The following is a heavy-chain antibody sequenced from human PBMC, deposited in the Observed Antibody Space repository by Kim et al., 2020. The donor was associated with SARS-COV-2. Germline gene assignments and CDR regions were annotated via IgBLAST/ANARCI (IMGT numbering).Heavy chain of an antibody. J-gene: IGHJ4*02. V-gene: IGHV4-30-2*04. CDR3: ASGAYYDYVWGSYLPTFDY. D-gene: IGHD3-16*02. Sequence: SRVTISVDTSKNQFSLKLSSVTAADTAVYYCASGAYYDYVWGSYLPTFDYWGQGTLVTVSS.